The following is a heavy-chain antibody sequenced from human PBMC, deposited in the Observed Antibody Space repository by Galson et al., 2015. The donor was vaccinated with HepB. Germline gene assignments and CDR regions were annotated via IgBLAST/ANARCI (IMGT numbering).Heavy chain of an antibody. CDR2: IKQDGSEK. J-gene: IGHJ6*02. V-gene: IGHV3-7*01. CDR1: KFIFSSYW. CDR3: ARVSYSSWSYYFYYGMDV. D-gene: IGHD6-13*01. Sequence: SLRLSCAASKFIFSSYWMSWVRQAPGKGLEWVANIKQDGSEKHYVDSVKGRFTISRDNAKNSLYLQINGLRADDTAVYYCARVSYSSWSYYFYYGMDVWGQGTTVTVSS.